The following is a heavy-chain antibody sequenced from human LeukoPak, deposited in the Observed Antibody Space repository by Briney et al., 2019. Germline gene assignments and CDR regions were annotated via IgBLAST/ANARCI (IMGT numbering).Heavy chain of an antibody. J-gene: IGHJ4*02. CDR3: AKWASDNRAFDL. D-gene: IGHD2-8*01. V-gene: IGHV4-59*08. CDR2: GHYSGNT. Sequence: SEALSLTCTVSGTSITSYYWNWIRQAPGQGPEWIGYGHYSGNTKYNPPLKSRVTISVDTSKNQFSLRLSSVTAADTAVYFCAKWASDNRAFDLWGQGTLVTVSS. CDR1: GTSITSYY.